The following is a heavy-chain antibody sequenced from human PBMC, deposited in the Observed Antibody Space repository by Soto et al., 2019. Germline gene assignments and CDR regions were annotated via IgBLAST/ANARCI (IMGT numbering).Heavy chain of an antibody. J-gene: IGHJ4*02. V-gene: IGHV1-3*01. CDR1: GYTFTSYA. CDR2: INAGNGNT. Sequence: ASVKVFCKASGYTFTSYAMHWVRQAPGQRLEWMGWINAGNGNTKYSQKFQGRVTITRDTSASTAYMELSSLRSEDTAVYYCAGEYSYGQYDYWGQGTLVTVSS. CDR3: AGEYSYGQYDY. D-gene: IGHD5-18*01.